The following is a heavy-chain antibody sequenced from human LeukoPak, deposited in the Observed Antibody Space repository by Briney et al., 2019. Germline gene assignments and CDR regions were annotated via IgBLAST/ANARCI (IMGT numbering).Heavy chain of an antibody. CDR3: ARALYYDETDPFDY. CDR1: GGTFSSYA. Sequence: SVKVSCKASGGTFSSYAISWVRQAPGQGLEWMGRIIPILGIANYAQKFQGRVTITANKSTSTAYMELSSLRSEDTAVYYCARALYYDETDPFDYWGQGTLVTVSS. CDR2: IIPILGIA. V-gene: IGHV1-69*04. J-gene: IGHJ4*02. D-gene: IGHD3-3*01.